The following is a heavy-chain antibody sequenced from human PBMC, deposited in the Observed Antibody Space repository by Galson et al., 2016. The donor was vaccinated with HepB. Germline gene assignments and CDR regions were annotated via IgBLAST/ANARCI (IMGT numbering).Heavy chain of an antibody. CDR1: GYSFTSPW. D-gene: IGHD5-18*01. CDR3: ARGYSYGLDY. CDR2: IYPRASDT. J-gene: IGHJ4*02. Sequence: QSGAAVKKPGESLSISCRGSGYSFTSPWIGWVRQMPGKGLEWVGIIYPRASDTRYSTSLQGQVTLSADKSISTAYLQWSSLKASDTAMYYCARGYSYGLDYWGQGTLVTVSS. V-gene: IGHV5-51*01.